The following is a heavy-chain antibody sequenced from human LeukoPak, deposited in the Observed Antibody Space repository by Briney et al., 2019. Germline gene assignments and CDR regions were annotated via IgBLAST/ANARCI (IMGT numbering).Heavy chain of an antibody. J-gene: IGHJ4*02. CDR1: GFTFSSYS. V-gene: IGHV3-21*01. CDR2: ISSSSSYI. D-gene: IGHD2-15*01. CDR3: ARDSTPLYYFDY. Sequence: GGSLRLSCAASGFTFSSYSMNWVRQAPGKGLEWVSSISSSSSYIYYADSVKGRFTISRDNAKNSLYLQMNSLRAEDTAVYYCARDSTPLYYFDYWGQGTLVTVSS.